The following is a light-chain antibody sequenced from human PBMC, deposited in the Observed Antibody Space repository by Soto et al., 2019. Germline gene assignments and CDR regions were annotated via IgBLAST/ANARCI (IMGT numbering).Light chain of an antibody. CDR1: SSDVGSYNL. Sequence: QPVLTQPASVSGSPGQSITISGTGTSSDVGSYNLVSWYQQHPGKAPKLMIYEVSKRPSGVSNRFSGSKSANTASLTISGLQADDEADYYCCSYGGRSTYVFGTGTKVTVL. CDR3: CSYGGRSTYV. J-gene: IGLJ1*01. V-gene: IGLV2-23*02. CDR2: EVS.